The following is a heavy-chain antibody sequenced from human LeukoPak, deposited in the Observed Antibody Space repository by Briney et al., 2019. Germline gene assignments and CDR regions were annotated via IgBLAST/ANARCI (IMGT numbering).Heavy chain of an antibody. D-gene: IGHD3-10*01. Sequence: SETLSLTCTVSGGSISSSSYYWGWIRQPPGKGLEWIGSIYYSGSTYYNPSLKSRVTISVDTSKNQFSLKLSSVTAADTAVYYCARDAKITMVRGVILPRWFDPWGQGTLVTVSS. CDR3: ARDAKITMVRGVILPRWFDP. CDR2: IYYSGST. J-gene: IGHJ5*02. V-gene: IGHV4-39*07. CDR1: GGSISSSSYY.